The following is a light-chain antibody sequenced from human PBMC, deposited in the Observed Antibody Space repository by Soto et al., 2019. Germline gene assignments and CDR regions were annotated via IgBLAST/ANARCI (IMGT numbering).Light chain of an antibody. V-gene: IGKV3-11*01. J-gene: IGKJ4*01. CDR3: QQRSNWPLT. Sequence: EIVLTQSPATLSLSPGERATLSCRASQSVTSYLAWYQQKPGQAPRLLIYGASNRATGIPARFSGSGSGTDFTLTIGSLEPEDFAVYYCQQRSNWPLTFGGGTKVEIK. CDR1: QSVTSY. CDR2: GAS.